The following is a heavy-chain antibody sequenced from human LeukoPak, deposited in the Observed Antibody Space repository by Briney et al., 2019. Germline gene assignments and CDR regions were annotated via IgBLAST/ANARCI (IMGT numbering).Heavy chain of an antibody. D-gene: IGHD2-15*01. CDR2: IIPIFGTA. CDR1: GGTLSSYA. Sequence: ASVKVSCKASGGTLSSYAISWVRQAPGQGLEWMGGIIPIFGTANYAQKFQGRVTITTDESTSTAYMELSSLRSEDTAVYYCASGEVVASRPFFDYWGQGTLVTVSS. J-gene: IGHJ4*02. CDR3: ASGEVVASRPFFDY. V-gene: IGHV1-69*05.